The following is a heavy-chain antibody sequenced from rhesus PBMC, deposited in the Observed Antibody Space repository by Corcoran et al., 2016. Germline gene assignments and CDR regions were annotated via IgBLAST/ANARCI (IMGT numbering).Heavy chain of an antibody. J-gene: IGHJ4*01. V-gene: IGHV4S10*01. Sequence: QVQLQESGPGLVKPPETLSLTCAVSGGSISDSYRWSWIRQPPGKGLVWIGYIYGERTGTNYTPSPKSRFTISKEPPKNRLSLKLSSVTAADTAVYYCARNDYYSGSYHYGYWGQGALVTVSS. CDR3: ARNDYYSGSYHYGY. CDR1: GGSISDSYR. CDR2: IYGERTGT. D-gene: IGHD3-16*01.